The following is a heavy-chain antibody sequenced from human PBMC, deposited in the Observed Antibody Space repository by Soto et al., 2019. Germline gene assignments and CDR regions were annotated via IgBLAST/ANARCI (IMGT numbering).Heavy chain of an antibody. D-gene: IGHD3-3*01. J-gene: IGHJ6*02. CDR1: GYSFTSYW. V-gene: IGHV5-51*01. CDR2: IYPGDSDT. Sequence: GESLKISCKGSGYSFTSYWIGWVRQMPGKGLEWMGIIYPGDSDTRYSPSFQGQVTISADKSISTAYLQWSSLKASDTAMYYCARFRSAPLGIFGVVIRPDHYYYGMDVWGQGTTVTVSS. CDR3: ARFRSAPLGIFGVVIRPDHYYYGMDV.